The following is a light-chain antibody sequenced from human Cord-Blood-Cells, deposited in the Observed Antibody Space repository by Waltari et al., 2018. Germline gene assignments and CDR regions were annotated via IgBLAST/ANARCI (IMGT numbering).Light chain of an antibody. CDR1: QSVSSN. CDR2: GAS. Sequence: EIVMPQPPVTLSVSPGESATLPFRASQSVSSNLAWYQQKPGQAPRLLIYGASTRATGIPARFSGSGSGTEFTLTISSLQSEDFAVYYCQQYNNWPRTFGRGTKVEIK. V-gene: IGKV3-15*01. CDR3: QQYNNWPRT. J-gene: IGKJ4*01.